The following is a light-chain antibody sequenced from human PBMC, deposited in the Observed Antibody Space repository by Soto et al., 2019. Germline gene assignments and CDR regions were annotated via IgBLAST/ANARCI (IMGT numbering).Light chain of an antibody. CDR3: QQYDHWPPAT. V-gene: IGKV3-15*01. CDR1: QSISSS. Sequence: EIVMTQSPATLSMSPWERVTLSCRASQSISSSLAWYQQKRGQAPRLLMYDVSTRATGVPARFSGSGSGTEFTLTISSLKSEDFALYYCQQYDHWPPATFGQGTKVDIK. CDR2: DVS. J-gene: IGKJ1*01.